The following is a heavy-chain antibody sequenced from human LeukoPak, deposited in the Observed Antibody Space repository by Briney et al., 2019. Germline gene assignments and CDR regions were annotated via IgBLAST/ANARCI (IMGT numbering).Heavy chain of an antibody. J-gene: IGHJ4*02. CDR3: ARVGYSSSSIDY. CDR2: IYNDGGST. CDR1: GFTFSNYW. D-gene: IGHD6-6*01. Sequence: PGGSLRLSCAASGFTFSNYWMHWVRQAPGKGLVWVSRIYNDGGSTSYADSVKGRFTISRDNAKSTLYLQMNSLRADDTAVFYCARVGYSSSSIDYWGQGTLVTVSS. V-gene: IGHV3-74*01.